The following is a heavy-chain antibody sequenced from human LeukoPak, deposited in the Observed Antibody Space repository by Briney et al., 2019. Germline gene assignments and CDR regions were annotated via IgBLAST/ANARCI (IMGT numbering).Heavy chain of an antibody. D-gene: IGHD1-26*01. CDR2: IYYSGNT. J-gene: IGHJ4*02. CDR3: ARGRLGDNFDY. CDR1: GYSISSGVYY. V-gene: IGHV4-31*03. Sequence: SETLSLTCTVSGYSISSGVYYWTWIRQDPGKGLEWIGYIYYSGNTFYNPALKSRATISVDTSKNQFFLKLSSVTAADTAVYYCARGRLGDNFDYWSQGTLVTVSS.